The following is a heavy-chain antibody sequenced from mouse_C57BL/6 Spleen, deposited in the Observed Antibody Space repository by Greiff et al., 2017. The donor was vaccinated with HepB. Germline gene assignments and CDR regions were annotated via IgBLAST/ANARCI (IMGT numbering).Heavy chain of an antibody. CDR1: GYAFSSYW. CDR3: ARSPFTTVVAHYLDY. CDR2: IYPGDGDT. Sequence: VQLQQSGAELVKPGASVKISCKASGYAFSSYWMNWVKQRPGKGLEWIGQIYPGDGDTNYNGKFKGKATLTADKSSSTAYMQLSSLTSEDSAVYCCARSPFTTVVAHYLDYWGQGTTLTVSS. J-gene: IGHJ2*01. V-gene: IGHV1-80*01. D-gene: IGHD1-1*01.